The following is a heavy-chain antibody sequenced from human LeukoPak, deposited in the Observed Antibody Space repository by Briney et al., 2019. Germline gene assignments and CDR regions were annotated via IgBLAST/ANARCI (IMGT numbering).Heavy chain of an antibody. D-gene: IGHD1-26*01. Sequence: SETLSLTCTVSGGSISSYYWSWIRQPPGKGLEWIGYMYYSGSTNYNPSLKSRVTVSVDTSKNQFSLKLSSVTAADTAVYYCARSAYSRKYYNWFHPWGQEPRVTVS. CDR1: GGSISSYY. J-gene: IGHJ5*02. CDR2: MYYSGST. CDR3: ARSAYSRKYYNWFHP. V-gene: IGHV4-59*01.